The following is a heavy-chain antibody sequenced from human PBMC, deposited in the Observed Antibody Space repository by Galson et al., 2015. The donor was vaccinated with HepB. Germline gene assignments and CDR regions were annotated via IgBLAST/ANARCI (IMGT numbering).Heavy chain of an antibody. V-gene: IGHV3-33*06. CDR1: GFTFSSYG. J-gene: IGHJ4*02. Sequence: SLRLSCAASGFTFSSYGMHWVRQAPGKGLEWVAVIWYDGSNKYYADSVKGRFTISRDNSKNTLYLQMNSLRAEDTAVYYCAKSMVRGVHYFDYWGQGTLVTVSS. CDR2: IWYDGSNK. D-gene: IGHD3-10*01. CDR3: AKSMVRGVHYFDY.